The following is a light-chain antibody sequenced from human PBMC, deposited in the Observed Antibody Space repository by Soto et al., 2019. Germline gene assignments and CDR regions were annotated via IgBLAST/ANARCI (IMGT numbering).Light chain of an antibody. J-gene: IGLJ2*01. V-gene: IGLV2-14*01. CDR1: SSDVGGYNY. CDR2: DVS. Sequence: QSALTQPASVSGSPGQSITISCTGTSSDVGGYNYVSWYQQNPGKAPKLMIYDVSNRPSGVSNRFSGSKSGNTASLTISGLQAEAEADYYCSSYTSSSTLVVFGGGTKLTVL. CDR3: SSYTSSSTLVV.